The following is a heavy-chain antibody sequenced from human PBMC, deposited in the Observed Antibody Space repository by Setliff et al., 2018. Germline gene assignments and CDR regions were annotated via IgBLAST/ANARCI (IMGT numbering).Heavy chain of an antibody. V-gene: IGHV3-7*03. Sequence: HPGGSLRLSCAASGFTFSNYWMNWVRQAPGKGLEWVANIKQDGSEKNYVDSVKGRFTISRDNARNSLYLQMNSLRAEDTAVYYCATRGSTGWYHDYWGQGTLATVSS. CDR2: IKQDGSEK. CDR1: GFTFSNYW. J-gene: IGHJ4*02. CDR3: ATRGSTGWYHDY. D-gene: IGHD6-19*01.